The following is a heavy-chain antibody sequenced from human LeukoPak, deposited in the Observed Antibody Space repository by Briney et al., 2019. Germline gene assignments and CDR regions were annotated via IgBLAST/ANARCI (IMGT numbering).Heavy chain of an antibody. J-gene: IGHJ4*02. D-gene: IGHD2-15*01. V-gene: IGHV3-74*01. CDR1: GFTFNNYW. CDR2: INGDGSVT. CDR3: ARRDIVVVVSASDY. Sequence: PGGSLRLSCAASGFTFNNYWMHWVRQAPGKGPVWISHINGDGSVTGYADSVKGRFTVSRDNARHTLYAQMNNLRAEDTAVYYCARRDIVVVVSASDYWGQGTLVTVSS.